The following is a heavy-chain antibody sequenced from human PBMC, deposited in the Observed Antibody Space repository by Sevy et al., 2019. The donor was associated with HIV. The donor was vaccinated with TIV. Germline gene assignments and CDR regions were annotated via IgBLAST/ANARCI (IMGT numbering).Heavy chain of an antibody. D-gene: IGHD2-8*01. CDR1: GGSISGSTNY. J-gene: IGHJ2*01. CDR2: LYSGGST. Sequence: GTLSLTCTVSGGSISGSTNYWGWIRPSPGKALEWIGSLYSGGSTYLNPSLKSRVTTSVDTSMNQFSLKLNSVTAADTAVYYCVRHLTNYLYWYFDLWGRGALVTVSS. V-gene: IGHV4-39*01. CDR3: VRHLTNYLYWYFDL.